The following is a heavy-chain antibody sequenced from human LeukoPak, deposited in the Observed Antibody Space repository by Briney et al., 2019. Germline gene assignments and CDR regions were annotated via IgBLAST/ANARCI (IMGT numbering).Heavy chain of an antibody. V-gene: IGHV4-59*08. CDR3: ARWYCSGGTCFHLDD. D-gene: IGHD2-15*01. CDR2: IFSSGSA. J-gene: IGHJ4*02. CDR1: GGSISGYY. Sequence: SETLSLTCPVSGGSISGYYWSWIRQPPGKGLEWIGYIFSSGSAAYNPSLRSRVTASIDTSKNQFSLKLSSVTAADTAVYYCARWYCSGGTCFHLDDWGQGTLVTVSS.